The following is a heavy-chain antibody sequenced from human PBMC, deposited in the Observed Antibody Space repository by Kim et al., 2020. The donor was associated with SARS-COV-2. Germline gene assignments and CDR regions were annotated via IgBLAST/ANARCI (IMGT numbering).Heavy chain of an antibody. D-gene: IGHD3-10*01. J-gene: IGHJ4*02. V-gene: IGHV4-39*01. CDR3: ASLMVRGVIIIV. Sequence: YYHPARKSRSTVSVDTSKNQFSLKLSSVTAADTAVYYCASLMVRGVIIIVWGQGTLVTVSS.